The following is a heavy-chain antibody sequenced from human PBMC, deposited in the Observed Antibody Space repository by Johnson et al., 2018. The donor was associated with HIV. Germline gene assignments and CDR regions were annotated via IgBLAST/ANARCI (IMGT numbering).Heavy chain of an antibody. D-gene: IGHD2-2*02. CDR1: GFTFSSYA. CDR2: ISGSGGST. Sequence: VQLVESGGGLVQPGGSLRLSCAASGFTFSSYAMSWVRQAPGKGLEWVSAISGSGGSTYYADSVKGRFTISRDNSKNSLYLQMNSLRAEDTAVYYCARDDTEADGAFDIWGQGTMVTVSS. J-gene: IGHJ3*02. V-gene: IGHV3-23*04. CDR3: ARDDTEADGAFDI.